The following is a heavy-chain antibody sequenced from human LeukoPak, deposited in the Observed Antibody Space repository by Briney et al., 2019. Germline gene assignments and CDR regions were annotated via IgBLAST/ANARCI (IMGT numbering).Heavy chain of an antibody. CDR2: IHHSGST. CDR3: ARVAAGIGFFQH. Sequence: SETLSLTCIVSGDSISSGYYWGWIRQPPGKGLEWIGNIHHSGSTYYNPSLKSRVTISVDTSKNQLSLKLSSVTAADTAVYYCARVAAGIGFFQHWGQGTLVTVSS. CDR1: GDSISSGYY. D-gene: IGHD6-13*01. V-gene: IGHV4-38-2*02. J-gene: IGHJ1*01.